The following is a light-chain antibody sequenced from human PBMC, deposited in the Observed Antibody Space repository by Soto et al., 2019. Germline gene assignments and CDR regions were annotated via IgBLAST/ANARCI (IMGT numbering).Light chain of an antibody. J-gene: IGKJ5*01. CDR1: QSISTW. CDR3: QQYNTNVIP. Sequence: DIQMTQSPSTLSASVGDRVTISCRASQSISTWLAWYQQKPGKAPKLLISKASTLESGVPSRFSGSGSGTEFTLTISNLQPDDFATYYCQQYNTNVIPFGQGTRLEIK. V-gene: IGKV1-5*03. CDR2: KAS.